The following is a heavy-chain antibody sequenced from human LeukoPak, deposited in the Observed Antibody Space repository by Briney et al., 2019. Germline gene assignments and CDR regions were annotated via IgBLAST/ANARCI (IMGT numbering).Heavy chain of an antibody. V-gene: IGHV4-61*02. D-gene: IGHD1-26*01. J-gene: IGHJ6*03. CDR1: GGSISSGSYY. CDR3: ARAHSGSTLDYYYYYYMDV. Sequence: SQTLSLTCTVSGGSISSGSYYWSWIRQPAGKGLEWIGRIYTSGSTNYNPSLKSRVTISVDTSKNQFSLKLSSVAAADTAVYYCARAHSGSTLDYYYYYYMDVWGKGTTVTVSS. CDR2: IYTSGST.